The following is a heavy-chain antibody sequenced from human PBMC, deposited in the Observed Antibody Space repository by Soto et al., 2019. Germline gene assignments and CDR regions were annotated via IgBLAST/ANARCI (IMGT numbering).Heavy chain of an antibody. Sequence: ASGKVCGNSSGYTFTNYALHWVRQAPGHGLEWMGWVNPSNGLTRYSENFQGRLSLTRDTSANTSYMELSSLRRDDTAVYYCARRLQAFDVWGQVTMVPVSS. J-gene: IGHJ3*01. V-gene: IGHV1-3*01. CDR1: GYTFTNYA. CDR2: VNPSNGLT. CDR3: ARRLQAFDV.